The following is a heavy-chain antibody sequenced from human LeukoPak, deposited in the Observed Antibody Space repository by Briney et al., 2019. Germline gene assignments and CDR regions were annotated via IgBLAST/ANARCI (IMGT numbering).Heavy chain of an antibody. D-gene: IGHD4-17*01. CDR2: IRYDGSNK. Sequence: GGSLRLSCAVSGFTFSSYGMHWVRQAPGKGLEWVAFIRYDGSNKYYADSVKGRFTISRDNSKNTLYLQMNSLRAEDTAVYYCAKDTPSYGDYGGYFDYWGQGTLVTVSS. J-gene: IGHJ4*02. CDR3: AKDTPSYGDYGGYFDY. V-gene: IGHV3-30*02. CDR1: GFTFSSYG.